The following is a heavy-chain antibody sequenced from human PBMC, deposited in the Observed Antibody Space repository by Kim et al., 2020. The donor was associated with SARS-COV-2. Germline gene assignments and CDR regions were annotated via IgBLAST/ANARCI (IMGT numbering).Heavy chain of an antibody. CDR1: GGSVSSGDYY. J-gene: IGHJ4*02. CDR2: IYYSGST. V-gene: IGHV4-61*08. D-gene: IGHD2-15*01. CDR3: ARLSVALDF. Sequence: SETLSLTCTVSGGSVSSGDYYWSWIRQPPGKGLEWIGYIYYSGSTNYNPSLKSRVTISADTYKNQFSLRLSSVTAADTAVYYCARLSVALDFWGQGTLVTVSS.